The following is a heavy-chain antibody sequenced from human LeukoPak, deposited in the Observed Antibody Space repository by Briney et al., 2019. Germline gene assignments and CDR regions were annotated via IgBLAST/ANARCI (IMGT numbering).Heavy chain of an antibody. V-gene: IGHV3-7*01. CDR2: INQDGSEK. CDR3: ARDKTLGYCSGGSCYSVLDY. D-gene: IGHD2-15*01. CDR1: GFTFSSYW. Sequence: GGSLRLSCAASGFTFSSYWMSWVRQAPGKGLEGVAPINQDGSEKYYVDSVKGRFTISRDNAKNSLYLQMNSLRAEDTAVYSCARDKTLGYCSGGSCYSVLDYWGQGTLVTVSS. J-gene: IGHJ4*02.